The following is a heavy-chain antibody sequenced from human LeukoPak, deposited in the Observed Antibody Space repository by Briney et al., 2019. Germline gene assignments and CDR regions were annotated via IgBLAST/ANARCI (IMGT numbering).Heavy chain of an antibody. CDR1: GFTFSSYA. CDR3: AREETRSFDY. V-gene: IGHV3-33*01. D-gene: IGHD3-16*02. CDR2: TWYDGKNK. Sequence: GRSLRLSCAASGFTFSSYAMHWVRQAPGKGLEWVAVTWYDGKNKYYANSVKGRFTISRDNSKNTLYLQMDSLRAEDTAVYYCAREETRSFDYWGQGTLVTVSS. J-gene: IGHJ4*02.